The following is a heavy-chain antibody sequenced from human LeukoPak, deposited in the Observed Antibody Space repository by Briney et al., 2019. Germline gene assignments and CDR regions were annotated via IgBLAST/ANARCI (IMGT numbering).Heavy chain of an antibody. CDR1: GYSFTSYW. J-gene: IGHJ6*03. CDR3: ARQRYYYDSSGYYYYYYYYMDV. CDR2: IYPGDSDT. D-gene: IGHD3-22*01. V-gene: IGHV5-51*01. Sequence: GASVKISCKGSGYSFTSYWIDWVRQMPGKGLEWMGIIYPGDSDTRYSPSFQGQVTISADKSISTAYLQWSSLKASDTAMYYCARQRYYYDSSGYYYYYYYYMDVWGKGTTVTVSS.